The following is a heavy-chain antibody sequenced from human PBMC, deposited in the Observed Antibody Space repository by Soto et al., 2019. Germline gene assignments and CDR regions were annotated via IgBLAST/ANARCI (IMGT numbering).Heavy chain of an antibody. D-gene: IGHD1-26*01. CDR2: ISSSSNYI. V-gene: IGHV3-21*01. J-gene: IGHJ4*02. Sequence: GGSLSLSCVASGFTFSTYTMNWVRQAPGKGLEWVSSISSSSNYIYYADSVKGRFTISRDNAKNSLYLQMNSLRAEDTAVYYCARTRFTSSFDFWGQGTLVTVSS. CDR1: GFTFSTYT. CDR3: ARTRFTSSFDF.